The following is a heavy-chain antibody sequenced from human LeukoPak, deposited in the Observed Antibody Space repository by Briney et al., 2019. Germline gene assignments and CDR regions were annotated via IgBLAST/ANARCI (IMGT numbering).Heavy chain of an antibody. CDR2: INPNSGGT. V-gene: IGHV1-2*02. D-gene: IGHD4-17*01. CDR1: GYTFTGYY. CDR3: ARAEGYGDYGPDY. J-gene: IGHJ4*02. Sequence: ASVKVSCKASGYTFTGYYMHWVRQAPGQGLEWMGWINPNSGGTNYAQKSQGRVTMTRDTSISTAYMELSRLRSDDTAVYYCARAEGYGDYGPDYWGQGTLVTVSS.